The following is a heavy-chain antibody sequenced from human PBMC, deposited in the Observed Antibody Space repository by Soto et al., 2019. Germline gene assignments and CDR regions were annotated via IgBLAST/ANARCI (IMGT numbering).Heavy chain of an antibody. V-gene: IGHV3-23*01. CDR3: AKGSDNWKYYYFDY. CDR2: ISGSGGST. Sequence: PGGSLRLSCAASGFTFSSYAMSWVRQAPGKGLEWVSAISGSGGSTYYADPVKGRFTISRDNSKNTLYLQMNSLRAEDTAVYYCAKGSDNWKYYYFDYWGQGTLVTVSS. J-gene: IGHJ4*02. CDR1: GFTFSSYA. D-gene: IGHD1-20*01.